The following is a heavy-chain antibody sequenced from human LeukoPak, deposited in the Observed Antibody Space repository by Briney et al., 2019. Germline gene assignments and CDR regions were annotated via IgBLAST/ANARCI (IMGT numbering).Heavy chain of an antibody. CDR1: GGSISSYY. CDR3: ARLASGSYGPLTPFDY. CDR2: IYYSGRT. D-gene: IGHD1-26*01. Sequence: SETLSLTCTVSGGSISSYYWSWIRQPPGKGLEWIGDIYYSGRTNYNPSLKSRVTISVDTSKNQFSLRLSSVTAADTAVYYSARLASGSYGPLTPFDYWGQGTLVTVSS. J-gene: IGHJ4*02. V-gene: IGHV4-59*08.